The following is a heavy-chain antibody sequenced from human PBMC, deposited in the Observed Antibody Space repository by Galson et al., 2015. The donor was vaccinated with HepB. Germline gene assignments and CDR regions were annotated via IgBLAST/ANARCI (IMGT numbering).Heavy chain of an antibody. CDR1: GFTFSNAW. CDR2: IKSKTDGGTT. D-gene: IGHD5-18*01. J-gene: IGHJ4*02. V-gene: IGHV3-15*01. CDR3: TTLDTAMGLMSFDY. Sequence: SLRLSCAASGFTFSNAWMSWVRQAPGKGLEWVGRIKSKTDGGTTDYAAPVKGRFTISRDDSKNTLYLQMNSLKTEDTAVYYCTTLDTAMGLMSFDYWGQGTLVTVSS.